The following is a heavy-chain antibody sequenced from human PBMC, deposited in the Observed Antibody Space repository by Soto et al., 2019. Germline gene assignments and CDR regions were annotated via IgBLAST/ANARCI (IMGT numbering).Heavy chain of an antibody. D-gene: IGHD6-19*01. CDR3: ARHYSSGSRNWFDP. V-gene: IGHV4-39*01. J-gene: IGHJ5*02. CDR1: GGSINSSSYF. CDR2: IYYSGST. Sequence: AETLSLTCSVSGGSINSSSYFWGWVRQPPGKGLEWIGSIYYSGSTYYNPSLRSRVTISVDTSKNQFSLKLSSVTAADTAVFYCARHYSSGSRNWFDPWGQGTLVTVSS.